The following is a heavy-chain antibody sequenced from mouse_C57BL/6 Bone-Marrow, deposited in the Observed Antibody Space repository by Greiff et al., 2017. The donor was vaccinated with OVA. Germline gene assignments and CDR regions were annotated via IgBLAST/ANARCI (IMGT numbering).Heavy chain of an antibody. CDR3: AVLLRCYYFDY. D-gene: IGHD1-1*01. CDR2: IRLKSVNYAT. Sequence: EVKLVESGGGLVQPGGSMKLSCVASGFTFSNYWMHWVRQSPEKGLEWVAQIRLKSVNYATHSAVSVIGRFTISRYDSKNSVYMQMNNLRAEDTGIYYCAVLLRCYYFDYWGQGTTLTVSS. CDR1: GFTFSNYW. V-gene: IGHV6-3*01. J-gene: IGHJ2*01.